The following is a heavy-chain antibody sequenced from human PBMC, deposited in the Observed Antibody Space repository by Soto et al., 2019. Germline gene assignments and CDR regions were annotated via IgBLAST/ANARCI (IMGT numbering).Heavy chain of an antibody. D-gene: IGHD2-2*01. CDR2: IKSKTDGGTT. J-gene: IGHJ6*02. CDR3: TTDLPPSYRLLFPHGYYYGMDV. Sequence: EVQLVESGGGLVKPGGSLRLSCAASGFTFSNAWMSWVRQAPGKGLEWVGRIKSKTDGGTTDYAAPVKGRFTISRDDSKNTLYLQINSLKTEDTAVYYCTTDLPPSYRLLFPHGYYYGMDVWGQGTTVTVSS. V-gene: IGHV3-15*01. CDR1: GFTFSNAW.